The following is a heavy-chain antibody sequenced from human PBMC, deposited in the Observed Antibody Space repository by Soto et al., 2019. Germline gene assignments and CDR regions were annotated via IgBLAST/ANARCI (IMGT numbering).Heavy chain of an antibody. CDR3: SKDQSDGYFYY. Sequence: EVQLLESGGGLVQPGGSLRLSCAASGFTFSSYAMSWVRQAPGKGLEWVAASSGSGASTYYADSVKGRFTISRDNSKNTLYLQMNSLRAEDTAVFYCSKDQSDGYFYYWGQGTLVTVSS. V-gene: IGHV3-23*01. D-gene: IGHD3-9*01. CDR1: GFTFSSYA. J-gene: IGHJ4*02. CDR2: SSGSGAST.